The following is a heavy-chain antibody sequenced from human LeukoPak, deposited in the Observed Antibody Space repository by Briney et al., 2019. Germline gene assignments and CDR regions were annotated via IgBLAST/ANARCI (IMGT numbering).Heavy chain of an antibody. D-gene: IGHD6-13*01. V-gene: IGHV4-59*01. CDR2: IYYSGST. CDR3: ARVSSSWYQDWYFDL. J-gene: IGHJ2*01. CDR1: GGSISSYY. Sequence: SETLSLTCTVSGGSISSYYWSWIRQPPGTGLQWIGYIYYSGSTNYNPSLKSRVTISVDTSKSQFSLKLSSVTAADTAVYYCARVSSSWYQDWYFDLWGRGTLVTVSS.